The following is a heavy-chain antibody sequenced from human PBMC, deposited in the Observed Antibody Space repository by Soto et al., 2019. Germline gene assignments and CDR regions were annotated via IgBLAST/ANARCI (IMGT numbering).Heavy chain of an antibody. D-gene: IGHD5-12*01. Sequence: GGSLRLSCAASSFTFSSYEMHWVRQAPGKGLEWVSYISSSGSTVYYADSVKGRFTISRDNTRNSLYLQMNSLRDEDTALYYCVRYCSTTLCNGVATRIFDNWGEGTLVAVAS. CDR2: ISSSGSTV. J-gene: IGHJ4*02. CDR3: VRYCSTTLCNGVATRIFDN. V-gene: IGHV3-48*03. CDR1: SFTFSSYE.